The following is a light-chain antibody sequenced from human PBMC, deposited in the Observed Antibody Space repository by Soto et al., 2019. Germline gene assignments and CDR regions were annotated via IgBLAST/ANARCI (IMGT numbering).Light chain of an antibody. CDR3: QAWDSSTYNYV. V-gene: IGLV3-1*01. CDR2: QDS. J-gene: IGLJ1*01. Sequence: SYELTQPPSVSVSPGQTASITCSGDKLGDKYACWYQQKPGQSPVLVIYQDSKRPSGIPERFSGSNSGNTATLTISGTQAMDEADYYCQAWDSSTYNYVFRTGTKV. CDR1: KLGDKY.